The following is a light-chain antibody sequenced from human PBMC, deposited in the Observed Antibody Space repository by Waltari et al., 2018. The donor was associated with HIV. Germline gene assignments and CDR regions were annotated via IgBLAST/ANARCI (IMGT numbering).Light chain of an antibody. CDR3: AAWDGSLIGYV. Sequence: QSVLTQSPSASGTPGQRVTIYCSGSSSNIGSKTVNWYQQLPGTAPQLLIYSRDQRPSGVPDRFSGSYSGTSASLAISGLQSEDEADYYCAAWDGSLIGYVFGTGTKVTVL. CDR2: SRD. V-gene: IGLV1-44*01. J-gene: IGLJ1*01. CDR1: SSNIGSKT.